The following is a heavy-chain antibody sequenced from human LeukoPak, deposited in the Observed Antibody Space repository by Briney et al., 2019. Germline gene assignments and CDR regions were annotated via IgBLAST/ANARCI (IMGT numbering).Heavy chain of an antibody. J-gene: IGHJ4*02. V-gene: IGHV7-4-1*02. CDR3: ARELEIGGWPTYYFDY. D-gene: IGHD6-19*01. CDR1: GYTFTSYA. CDR2: INTNTGNP. Sequence: ASVKVSCKASGYTFTSYAINWVRQAPGQGLEWMGWINTNTGNPTYAQGFTGRFVFSLDTSVSTAYLQISSLKAEDTAVYYCARELEIGGWPTYYFDYWGQGTLVTVSS.